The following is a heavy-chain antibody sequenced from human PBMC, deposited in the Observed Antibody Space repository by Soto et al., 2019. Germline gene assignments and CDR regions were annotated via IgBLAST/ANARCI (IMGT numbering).Heavy chain of an antibody. CDR3: ARGRDYNIY. CDR2: ISRYGDFT. V-gene: IGHV3-23*01. Sequence: GGSLRVSCAASGFTFNIYAMTWVRQAPGKGLEWVSAISRYGDFTYYADSVEGRFTISRDNAKNSLYLQMSSLRAEDTAVYYCARGRDYNIYWGQGTLVTVSS. CDR1: GFTFNIYA. J-gene: IGHJ4*02. D-gene: IGHD4-17*01.